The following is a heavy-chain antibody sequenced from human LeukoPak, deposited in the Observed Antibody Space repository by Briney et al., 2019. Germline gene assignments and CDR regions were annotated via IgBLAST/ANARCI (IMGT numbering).Heavy chain of an antibody. CDR1: GFTLSSYA. V-gene: IGHV3-23*01. CDR3: AKDRAQQLVLDF. J-gene: IGHJ4*02. CDR2: IIGSGSST. Sequence: GGSLRLSCAASGFTLSSYAMSWVRQAPGKGLEWVSAIIGSGSSTYYADSVKGRFTISRDNSKNSLFLQMNSLRAEDTAVYYCAKDRAQQLVLDFWGQGTLVTVSS. D-gene: IGHD6-13*01.